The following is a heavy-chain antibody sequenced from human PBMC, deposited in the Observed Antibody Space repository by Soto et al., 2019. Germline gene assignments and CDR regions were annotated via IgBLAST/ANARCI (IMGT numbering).Heavy chain of an antibody. CDR3: ARSIVVVTALDY. CDR2: INAGNGNT. V-gene: IGHV1-3*01. Sequence: ASVKVSCKASGYTFTSYAMHWVRQAPGQRLEWMGWINAGNGNTKYSQKFQGRIAITRDTSASTAYMELSSLRSEDTAVYYCARSIVVVTALDYWGQGTLVTVSS. D-gene: IGHD2-21*02. J-gene: IGHJ4*02. CDR1: GYTFTSYA.